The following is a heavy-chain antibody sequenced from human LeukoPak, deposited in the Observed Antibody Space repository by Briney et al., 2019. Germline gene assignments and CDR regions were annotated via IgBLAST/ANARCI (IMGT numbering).Heavy chain of an antibody. CDR3: AVEVRESVSLINGDC. J-gene: IGHJ4*02. Sequence: PSQTLSLTCSVSGGSISSGTYCWSWIRQPAGRGLEWIGRIYSTVNTVYNPYSPVNTIYKPSLKSRVTMSVDTSKNQFYLNLRSVTAADTAVYYCAVEVRESVSLINGDCWGQGTLVTVSS. CDR1: GGSISSGTYC. D-gene: IGHD3-10*01. V-gene: IGHV4-61*02.